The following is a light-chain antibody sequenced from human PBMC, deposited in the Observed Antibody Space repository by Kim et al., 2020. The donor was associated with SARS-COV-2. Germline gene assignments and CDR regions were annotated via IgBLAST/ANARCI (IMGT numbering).Light chain of an antibody. J-gene: IGLJ1*01. Sequence: PGKTARIRCGRNNGASKTVHWYQQRAGQAPVLVIYDDYDRPAGIPERFSGSNSGNTATLTISRVEAEDEADYYCQVWDTASDHYVFGTGTKVTVL. V-gene: IGLV3-21*03. CDR2: DDY. CDR1: NGASKT. CDR3: QVWDTASDHYV.